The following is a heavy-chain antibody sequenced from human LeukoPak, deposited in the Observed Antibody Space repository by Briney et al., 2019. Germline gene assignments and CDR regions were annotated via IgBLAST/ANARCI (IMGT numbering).Heavy chain of an antibody. CDR2: IKQDGSEK. V-gene: IGHV3-7*01. Sequence: GGSLRLSCAASGFSFSNYWMSWVRQAPGKGLEWVANIKQDGSEKYYVDSVKGRFTISRDNAKNSLYLQMNSLRAEDTAVYYCARVRPPNSSGWFRNYYYGMDVWGQGTTVTVSS. CDR3: ARVRPPNSSGWFRNYYYGMDV. CDR1: GFSFSNYW. D-gene: IGHD6-13*01. J-gene: IGHJ6*02.